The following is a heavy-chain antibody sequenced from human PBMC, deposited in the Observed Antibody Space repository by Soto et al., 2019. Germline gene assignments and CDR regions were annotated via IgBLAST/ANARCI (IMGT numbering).Heavy chain of an antibody. CDR3: ARLTSPVTASGYYFVY. D-gene: IGHD2-21*02. V-gene: IGHV1-69*02. CDR1: GGTFSSYP. Sequence: QVQLVQSGAEVKKPGSSVKVSCKASGGTFSSYPISWVRQAPGQGLEWMGRIIPILDITDYAQRFQGRVTITADKSTSTGYMELRSLSSDDTAVYCCARLTSPVTASGYYFVYWGQGSVVTVSS. J-gene: IGHJ4*02. CDR2: IIPILDIT.